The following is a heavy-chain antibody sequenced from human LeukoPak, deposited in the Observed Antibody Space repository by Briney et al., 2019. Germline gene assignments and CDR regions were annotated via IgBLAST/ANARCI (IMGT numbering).Heavy chain of an antibody. CDR3: ARSDSSGFSDWYFDL. CDR1: GFTFSSYW. V-gene: IGHV3-7*01. CDR2: IKQDGSEK. Sequence: GGSLRLSCAASGFTFSSYWMSWVRQAPGKGLEWVANIKQDGSEKYYVDSVKGRFTISRDNAKTSFYLQMNSLRAEDTAVYYCARSDSSGFSDWYFDLWGRGTLLTVSP. D-gene: IGHD3-22*01. J-gene: IGHJ2*01.